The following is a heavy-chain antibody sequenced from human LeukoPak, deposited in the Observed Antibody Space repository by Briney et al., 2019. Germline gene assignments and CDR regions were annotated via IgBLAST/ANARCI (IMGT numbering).Heavy chain of an antibody. Sequence: SETLSLTCAVYGGSFSGYYWSWIRQPPGKGLEWIGEINHSGSTNYNPSLKSRVTISVDTSKNQFSLKLSSVTAADTAVYYCARGDTYYYVSSGAWFDPWGQGTLVTVSS. CDR2: INHSGST. V-gene: IGHV4-34*01. CDR3: ARGDTYYYVSSGAWFDP. D-gene: IGHD3-22*01. CDR1: GGSFSGYY. J-gene: IGHJ5*02.